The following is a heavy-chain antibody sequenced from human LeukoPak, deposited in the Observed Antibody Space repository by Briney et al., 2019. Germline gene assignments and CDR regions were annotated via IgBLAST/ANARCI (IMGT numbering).Heavy chain of an antibody. CDR3: AKMDGMGVTDNPDY. V-gene: IGHV3-23*01. CDR2: VDSRGVTT. D-gene: IGHD2-21*02. Sequence: PGGSLRLSCAASGFTFSIHAMTWVRQAPGKGLEWVSGVDSRGVTTEYADSVKGRFTISRDNSKNPLYLQMHSLRAEDTALYYCAKMDGMGVTDNPDYWGQGTLVIVSS. CDR1: GFTFSIHA. J-gene: IGHJ4*02.